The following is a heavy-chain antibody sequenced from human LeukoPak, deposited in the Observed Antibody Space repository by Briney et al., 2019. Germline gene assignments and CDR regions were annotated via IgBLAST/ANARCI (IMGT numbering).Heavy chain of an antibody. J-gene: IGHJ4*02. CDR3: ARTYYYDSSGYSLGY. Sequence: SETLSLTCTVSGGSISGSSYYWGWIRQPPGKGLEWIGSIYYSGSTYYNPSLKSRVTISVDTSKNQFSLKLNSVTATDTAVYYCARTYYYDSSGYSLGYWGQGTLVTVSS. V-gene: IGHV4-39*01. CDR2: IYYSGST. CDR1: GGSISGSSYY. D-gene: IGHD3-22*01.